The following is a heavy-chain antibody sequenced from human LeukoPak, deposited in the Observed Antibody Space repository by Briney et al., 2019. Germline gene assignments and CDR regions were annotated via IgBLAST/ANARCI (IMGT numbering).Heavy chain of an antibody. Sequence: ASVKVSCKASGYTFTSYDINWVRQATGQGLEWMGWMNPNSGNTGYAQKFQGRVTMTRNTSISTAYMELSSLRSEDTAVYYCARGRVEARRQSGYYYYYMDVWGKGTTVTVSS. V-gene: IGHV1-8*01. CDR1: GYTFTSYD. J-gene: IGHJ6*03. CDR2: MNPNSGNT. CDR3: ARGRVEARRQSGYYYYYMDV. D-gene: IGHD6-6*01.